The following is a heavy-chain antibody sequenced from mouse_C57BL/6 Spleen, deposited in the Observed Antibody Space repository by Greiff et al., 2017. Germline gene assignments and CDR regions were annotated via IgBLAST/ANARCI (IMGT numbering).Heavy chain of an antibody. D-gene: IGHD2-1*01. CDR1: GYTFTDYY. Sequence: EVQLQQSGPELVKPGASVKISCKASGYTFTDYYMNWVKQSHGKSLEWIGDINPNNGGTSYNQKFKGKATLTVDKSSSTAYMELRSLTSEDSAVYYCARGGYGNYHFDYWGQGTTLTVSS. J-gene: IGHJ2*01. CDR3: ARGGYGNYHFDY. V-gene: IGHV1-26*01. CDR2: INPNNGGT.